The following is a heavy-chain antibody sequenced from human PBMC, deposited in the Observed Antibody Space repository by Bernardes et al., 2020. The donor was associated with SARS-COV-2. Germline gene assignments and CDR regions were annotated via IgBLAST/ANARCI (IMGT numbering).Heavy chain of an antibody. D-gene: IGHD4-4*01. CDR3: TTDLLQRDNYYYYGPDV. CDR1: GFLFKNAW. J-gene: IGHJ6*02. CDR2: IKSTSDGGTT. Sequence: GGSLRLSCTASGFLFKNAWMNWVRQAPGKGLEWVGRIKSTSDGGTTYYAAPVKGRFTISRQDSDNTLSLQMNRLKLEDTAVYYCTTDLLQRDNYYYYGPDVWGQGTTVTVSS. V-gene: IGHV3-15*01.